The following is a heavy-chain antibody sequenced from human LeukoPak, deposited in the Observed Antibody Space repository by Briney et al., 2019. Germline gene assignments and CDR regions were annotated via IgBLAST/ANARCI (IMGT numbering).Heavy chain of an antibody. Sequence: GGSLRLSCAASGFTFSNYWMSWVRQAPGKGLEWVANIKQDGSEKYYVGSVKGRFTVSRDNAKNSLYLQMNSLRAEDTAVYYCARFSRDCKKGVCHHMGFDYWGPGTLVTVFS. CDR3: ARFSRDCKKGVCHHMGFDY. D-gene: IGHD2-8*01. CDR2: IKQDGSEK. J-gene: IGHJ4*02. CDR1: GFTFSNYW. V-gene: IGHV3-7*01.